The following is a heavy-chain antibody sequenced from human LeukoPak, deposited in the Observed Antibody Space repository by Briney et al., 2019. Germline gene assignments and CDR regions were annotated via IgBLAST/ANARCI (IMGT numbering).Heavy chain of an antibody. CDR1: GFTFSGSA. D-gene: IGHD2-15*01. Sequence: GGSLRLSCAASGFTFSGSAMHWVRQASGKGLEWVSAISGSGGSTYYADSVKGRFTISRDNSKNTLYLQMNSLRAEDTAVYYCAKRSGSLYYYYYMDVWGKGTTVTVSS. CDR3: AKRSGSLYYYYYMDV. J-gene: IGHJ6*03. V-gene: IGHV3-23*01. CDR2: ISGSGGST.